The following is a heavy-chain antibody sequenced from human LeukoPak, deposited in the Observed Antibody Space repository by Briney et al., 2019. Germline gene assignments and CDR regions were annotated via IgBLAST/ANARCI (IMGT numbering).Heavy chain of an antibody. Sequence: GGSLRLSCAASGLSISNFWMHWVRQAPGKGLEWVAIIDKDGNEIKYVDSVKGRFTLSRDNAKNSVYLQMNSLRTEDTALYYCAKALRDSSGFYIYYGMDVWGQGTTVTVAS. CDR3: AKALRDSSGFYIYYGMDV. CDR2: IDKDGNEI. CDR1: GLSISNFW. V-gene: IGHV3-7*01. J-gene: IGHJ6*02. D-gene: IGHD3-22*01.